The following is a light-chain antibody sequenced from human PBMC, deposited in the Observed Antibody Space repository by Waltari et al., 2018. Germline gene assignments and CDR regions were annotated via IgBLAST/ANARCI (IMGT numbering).Light chain of an antibody. CDR1: RSGVGGFNL. Sequence: QFARPPPPPGSGAPGQSVTIPCPGTRSGVGGFNLVLWYQQHPGKAPKLMIYDVSKRPSGVPDRFSGSKSGNTASLTISGLQAEDEADYYCCSYAGSYTVVFGGGTKLTVL. CDR2: DVS. V-gene: IGLV2-11*01. J-gene: IGLJ2*01. CDR3: CSYAGSYTVV.